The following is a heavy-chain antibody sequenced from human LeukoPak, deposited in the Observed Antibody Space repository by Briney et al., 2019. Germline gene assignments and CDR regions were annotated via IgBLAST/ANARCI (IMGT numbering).Heavy chain of an antibody. CDR2: INPNSGDT. D-gene: IGHD6-13*01. CDR1: GYTFTSYG. Sequence: GASVKVSCKASGYTFTSYGISWVRQAPGQGLEWMGWINPNSGDTHYTQKFQGRVTVTRDTSISTAYMELSRLRSDDTAVYYCAALHYSRSGGPDYWGQGTLVTVSS. CDR3: AALHYSRSGGPDY. J-gene: IGHJ4*02. V-gene: IGHV1-2*02.